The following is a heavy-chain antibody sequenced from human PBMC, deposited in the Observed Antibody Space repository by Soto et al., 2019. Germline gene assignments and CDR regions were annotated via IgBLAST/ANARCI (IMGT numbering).Heavy chain of an antibody. D-gene: IGHD2-8*01. CDR3: ARAQGYCTNGVCYSPDYYYYYGMDV. CDR2: ISISSSYI. J-gene: IGHJ6*02. CDR1: GFTFSSYS. V-gene: IGHV3-21*01. Sequence: PGGSLRLFCAASGFTFSSYSMNWVRQAPGKGLEWVSSISISSSYIYYADSVKGRFTISRDNAKNSLYLQMNSLRAEDTAVYYCARAQGYCTNGVCYSPDYYYYYGMDVWGQGTTVTVSS.